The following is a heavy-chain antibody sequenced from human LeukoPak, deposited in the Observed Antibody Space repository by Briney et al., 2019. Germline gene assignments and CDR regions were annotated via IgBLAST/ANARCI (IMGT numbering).Heavy chain of an antibody. CDR3: ARAGQDRGYYYYYMDV. Sequence: PGGSLRLSCAASGFTFSSYAMHWVRQAPGKGLEWVAVISYDGSNKYYTDSVKGRFTISRDNSKNTLYLQMSSLRTEDTAVYYCARAGQDRGYYYYYMDVWGKGTTVTVSS. J-gene: IGHJ6*03. V-gene: IGHV3-30-3*01. CDR1: GFTFSSYA. D-gene: IGHD3-10*01. CDR2: ISYDGSNK.